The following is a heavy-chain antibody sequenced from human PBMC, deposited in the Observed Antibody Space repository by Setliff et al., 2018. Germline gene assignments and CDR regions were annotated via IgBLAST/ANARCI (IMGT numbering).Heavy chain of an antibody. J-gene: IGHJ4*02. CDR2: INHSGNT. CDR3: ARTGTYRYFDS. CDR1: GGSFSDYY. Sequence: SETLSLTCAASGGSFSDYYWTWVRQPPGKGLEWIGEINHSGNTKSKPSLKSRVTITVDPSKNQFSLKLDSVTAADTAVYYCARTGTYRYFDSWGQGTRVTVS. D-gene: IGHD1-1*01. V-gene: IGHV4-34*01.